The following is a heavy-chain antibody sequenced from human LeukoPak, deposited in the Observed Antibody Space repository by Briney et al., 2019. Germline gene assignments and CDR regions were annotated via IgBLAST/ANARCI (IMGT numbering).Heavy chain of an antibody. CDR2: IYYSGST. J-gene: IGHJ6*02. CDR3: ARVRPDYDILTGFGMDV. V-gene: IGHV4-59*01. D-gene: IGHD3-9*01. CDR1: GGSISTYY. Sequence: PSETLSLTCTVSGGSISTYYWSWIRQPPGKGLEWIGYIYYSGSTNYSPSLKSRVTMSVDTSKNQFSLTLSSVTAADTAVYYCARVRPDYDILTGFGMDVWGQGTTVTVPS.